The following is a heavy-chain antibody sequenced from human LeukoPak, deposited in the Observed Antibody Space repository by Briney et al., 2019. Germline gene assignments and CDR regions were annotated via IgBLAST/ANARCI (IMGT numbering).Heavy chain of an antibody. CDR1: GFTFSSYS. CDR2: ISGSGTST. Sequence: PGGSLRLSCAASGFTFSSYSMSWVRQAPGKGLEWVSSISGSGTSTYYADSVKGRFTISRDSAKNSLYLQMNSLRTEDTALYYCARASYYYDTSGLGAFDIWGQGTLVTVSS. V-gene: IGHV3-23*01. J-gene: IGHJ3*02. CDR3: ARASYYYDTSGLGAFDI. D-gene: IGHD3-22*01.